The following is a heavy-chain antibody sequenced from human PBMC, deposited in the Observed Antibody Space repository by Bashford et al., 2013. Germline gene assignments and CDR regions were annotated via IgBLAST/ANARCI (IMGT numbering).Heavy chain of an antibody. CDR3: AKALNRGRGDWFDP. J-gene: IGHJ5*02. D-gene: IGHD1-14*01. CDR2: ISGSGGST. Sequence: VRQAPGKGLEWVSAISGSGGSTYYADSVKGRFTISRDNSKNTLYLQMNSLRAEDTAVYYCAKALNRGRGDWFDPWGQGTLVTVSS. V-gene: IGHV3-23*01.